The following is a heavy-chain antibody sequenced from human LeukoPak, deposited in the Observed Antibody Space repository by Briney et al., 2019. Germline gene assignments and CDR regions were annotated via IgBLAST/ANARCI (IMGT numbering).Heavy chain of an antibody. CDR1: GFTFSSYE. V-gene: IGHV3-48*03. CDR2: ISGSGRTI. D-gene: IGHD6-19*01. Sequence: PGGSLRLSCAASGFTFSSYEMNWVRQAPGKGLEWVSYISGSGRTIYYANSVKGRFTISRDNAKNSLYLRMNSLRADDTAVYYCARLDASGLDYWGQGTLVTVSS. CDR3: ARLDASGLDY. J-gene: IGHJ4*02.